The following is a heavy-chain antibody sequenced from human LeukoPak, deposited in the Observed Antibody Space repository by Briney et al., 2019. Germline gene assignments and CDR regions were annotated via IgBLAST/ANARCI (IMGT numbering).Heavy chain of an antibody. Sequence: ASVKVSCKASGYPFTSYDLNWVRQAPGQRLEWMGCMNVKSGTADYAPKFQGRVTMTRNSSISTAYMELSSLRPEDTVVYYCARLPGYFGASWGQGTLVTVSS. CDR1: GYPFTSYD. D-gene: IGHD4/OR15-4a*01. J-gene: IGHJ5*02. V-gene: IGHV1-8*01. CDR3: ARLPGYFGAS. CDR2: MNVKSGTA.